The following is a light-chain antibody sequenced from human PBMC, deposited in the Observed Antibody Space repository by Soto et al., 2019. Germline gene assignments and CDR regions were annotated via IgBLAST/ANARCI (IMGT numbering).Light chain of an antibody. CDR2: RAS. V-gene: IGKV1-5*03. J-gene: IGKJ2*01. Sequence: DIQMTQSPSTLSASVGDRVTITCRASQSIGSSLAWYQQKPGKAPKLLIYRASTLEDGVPSRFSGSRSGAEFSLTISSLQPDDFATYYCQQYSGYSPYTFGQGTKLEI. CDR1: QSIGSS. CDR3: QQYSGYSPYT.